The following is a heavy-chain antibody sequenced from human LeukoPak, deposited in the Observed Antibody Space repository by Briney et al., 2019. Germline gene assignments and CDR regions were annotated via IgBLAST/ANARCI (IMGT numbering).Heavy chain of an antibody. Sequence: GGSLRLSCAASGFTFRNYGMHWVRQAPGKGLEWVALIWYDGSNKYYADSVKGRFTISRDNSKNMLYLQMSSLRTEDTAVYYCATLRSDSSGWYYFDYWGQGTLVTVSS. V-gene: IGHV3-30*02. D-gene: IGHD6-19*01. CDR2: IWYDGSNK. CDR1: GFTFRNYG. J-gene: IGHJ4*02. CDR3: ATLRSDSSGWYYFDY.